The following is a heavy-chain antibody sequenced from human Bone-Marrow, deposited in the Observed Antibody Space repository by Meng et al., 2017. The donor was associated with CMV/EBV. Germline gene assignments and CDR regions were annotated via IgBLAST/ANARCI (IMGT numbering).Heavy chain of an antibody. CDR3: ARDGGYSRSVYGLYYYYGMDV. CDR2: TYYRSKWYN. J-gene: IGHJ6*02. CDR1: GDSVSSNSAA. V-gene: IGHV6-1*01. Sequence: SQTLSLTCAISGDSVSSNSAAWNWIRQSPSRGLEWLGRTYYRSKWYNDYAVSVKSRITINPDTSKNQFSLQLNSVTPEDTAVYYCARDGGYSRSVYGLYYYYGMDVWGQGTTVAASS. D-gene: IGHD3-22*01.